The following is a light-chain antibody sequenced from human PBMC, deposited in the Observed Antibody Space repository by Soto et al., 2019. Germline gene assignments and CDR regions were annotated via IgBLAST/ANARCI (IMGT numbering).Light chain of an antibody. Sequence: QTVVTQEPSLTVSPGGTVTLTCASTTEVVTSGHFPYWIQQKPGQAPRTLIYNATHKQPWTPARFSGSLLGGRAALTLSDAQPDDEADYYCLLSFSPTRMFGGGTKLTVL. V-gene: IGLV7-46*01. CDR1: TEVVTSGHF. CDR3: LLSFSPTRM. CDR2: NAT. J-gene: IGLJ3*02.